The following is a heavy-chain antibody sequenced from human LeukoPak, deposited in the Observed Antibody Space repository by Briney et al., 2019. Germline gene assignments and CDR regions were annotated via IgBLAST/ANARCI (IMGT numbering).Heavy chain of an antibody. V-gene: IGHV4-4*09. J-gene: IGHJ4*02. CDR1: GSPIIPFF. CDR3: VQTTGWPGFDY. D-gene: IGHD6-19*01. Sequence: AGTLSLTCTSSGSPIIPFFWRLLGQTPPQGSAWIGNIYNGVPTFFNPSLKSRVTLSVDTSKTQFSLQLASVTAADTAVYYCVQTTGWPGFDYWGQGILVTVSS. CDR2: IYNGVPT.